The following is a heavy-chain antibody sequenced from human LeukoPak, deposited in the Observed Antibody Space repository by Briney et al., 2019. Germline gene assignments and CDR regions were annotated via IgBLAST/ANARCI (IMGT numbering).Heavy chain of an antibody. CDR2: IYSDNT. Sequence: GGSLRLSCTVSGFTVSSNSMSWVRQAPGKGLEWVSFIYSDNTHYSDSVKGRFTISRDNSKNTLYLQMNSLRAEDAAVYYCAKDISSGWPYCFDYWGQGTLVTVSS. CDR3: AKDISSGWPYCFDY. V-gene: IGHV3-53*01. CDR1: GFTVSSNS. J-gene: IGHJ4*02. D-gene: IGHD6-19*01.